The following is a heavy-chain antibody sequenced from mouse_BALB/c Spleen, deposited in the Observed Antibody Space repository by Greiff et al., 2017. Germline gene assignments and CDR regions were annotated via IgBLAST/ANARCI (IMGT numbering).Heavy chain of an antibody. Sequence: EVQLQQSGTVLARPGASVKMSCKASGYTFTSYWMHWVKQRPGQGLEWIGAIYPGNSDTSYNQKFKGKAKLTAVTSTSTAYMELSSLTNEDSADYYCTRAYDYDQAWFAYWGQGTLVTVSA. D-gene: IGHD2-4*01. J-gene: IGHJ3*01. CDR3: TRAYDYDQAWFAY. V-gene: IGHV1-5*01. CDR2: IYPGNSDT. CDR1: GYTFTSYW.